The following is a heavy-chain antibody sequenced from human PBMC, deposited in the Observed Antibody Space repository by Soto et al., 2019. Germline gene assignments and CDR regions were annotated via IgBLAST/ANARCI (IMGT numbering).Heavy chain of an antibody. CDR1: GYTFTSYY. D-gene: IGHD3-9*01. CDR3: ARDRAIYYDILTGQTCDGMDV. V-gene: IGHV1-46*01. CDR2: INPSGGST. Sequence: ASVKVSCKASGYTFTSYYMHWVRQAPGQGLEWMRIINPSGGSTSYAQRFQGRVTMTRDTSTSTVYMELSSLRSEDTAVYYCARDRAIYYDILTGQTCDGMDVWGQGTTVTVSS. J-gene: IGHJ6*02.